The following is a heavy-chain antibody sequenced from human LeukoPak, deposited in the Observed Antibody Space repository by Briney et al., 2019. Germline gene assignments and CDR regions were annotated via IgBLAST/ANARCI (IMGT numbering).Heavy chain of an antibody. D-gene: IGHD2-15*01. CDR1: AGTFSSCA. J-gene: IGHJ4*02. Sequence: SVKVSCKASAGTFSSCAISWVRQAPGQGLEWMGGIIPIFGTANYAQKFQGRVTITADESTSTAYMELSSLRSEDTAVYYCARDGTHCSGGSCFDYWGQGTLVTVSS. CDR2: IIPIFGTA. CDR3: ARDGTHCSGGSCFDY. V-gene: IGHV1-69*01.